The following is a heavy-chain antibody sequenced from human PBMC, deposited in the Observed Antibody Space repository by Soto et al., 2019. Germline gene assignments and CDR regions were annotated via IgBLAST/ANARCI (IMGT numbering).Heavy chain of an antibody. Sequence: QGQLVQSGAEVREPGASVKVSCKASGYSFTSLDINWVRQTTGQGLEWMGWMQPSSGRTGYAQKFQGRVTMTRDPSINTAYMELSSLTSDDTAFYYCARGVTAGGDYWGQGTLVTVSS. J-gene: IGHJ4*02. D-gene: IGHD1-20*01. CDR2: MQPSSGRT. V-gene: IGHV1-8*01. CDR1: GYSFTSLD. CDR3: ARGVTAGGDY.